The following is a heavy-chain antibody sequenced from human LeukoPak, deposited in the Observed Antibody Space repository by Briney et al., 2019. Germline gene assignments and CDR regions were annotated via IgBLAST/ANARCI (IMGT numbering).Heavy chain of an antibody. V-gene: IGHV3-21*04. D-gene: IGHD7-27*01. CDR3: ARDHWGDNPRSGYDAFDI. CDR2: IFGNGVDT. CDR1: GISFSPYT. J-gene: IGHJ3*02. Sequence: PGGSLRLSCAASGISFSPYTMNWVRQAPGKGLEWVSSIFGNGVDTFYADSVKGRFTISRDNAKNSLYLQMNSLRAEDTAVHYCARDHWGDNPRSGYDAFDIWGQGTMVTVSS.